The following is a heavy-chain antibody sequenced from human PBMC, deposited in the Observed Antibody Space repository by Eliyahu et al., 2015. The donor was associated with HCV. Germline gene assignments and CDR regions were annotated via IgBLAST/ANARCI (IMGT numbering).Heavy chain of an antibody. V-gene: IGHV4-39*01. D-gene: IGHD3-10*01. CDR2: IYYSGST. Sequence: QLQLQESGPGLVKPSETLSLTCTVSGGSISSSSYYWGWIRQPPGKGLEWIGSIYYSGSTYYNPSLKSRVTISVDTSKNQFSLKLSSVTAADTAVYYCARRGTPPPYYYGSGSYPFDYWGQGTLVTVSS. J-gene: IGHJ4*02. CDR1: GGSISSSSYY. CDR3: ARRGTPPPYYYGSGSYPFDY.